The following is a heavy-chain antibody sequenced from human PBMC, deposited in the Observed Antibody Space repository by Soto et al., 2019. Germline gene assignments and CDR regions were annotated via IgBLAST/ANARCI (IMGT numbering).Heavy chain of an antibody. CDR2: IRASDNSI. CDR1: GVTFKTPE. Sequence: PGGSLRLSCAASGVTFKTPEVHWVRQAPGKGLEWLSFIRASDNSIYYADSVEGRFTISGDNAKNSVSLQMNSLTVEDTAIYYCASSGWGASGTPYLDFWGQGTLVTVSS. D-gene: IGHD1-1*01. V-gene: IGHV3-48*03. J-gene: IGHJ4*02. CDR3: ASSGWGASGTPYLDF.